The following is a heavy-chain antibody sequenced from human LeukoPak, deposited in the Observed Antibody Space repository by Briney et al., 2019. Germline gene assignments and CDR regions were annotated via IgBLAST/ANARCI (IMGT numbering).Heavy chain of an antibody. J-gene: IGHJ4*02. CDR3: ARHSLNSGSPY. D-gene: IGHD1-26*01. CDR1: GGSFSGYY. V-gene: IGHV4-34*01. CDR2: INHSGST. Sequence: SETLSLTCAVYGGSFSGYYWSWIRQPPGKGLEWIGEINHSGSTNYNPSLKSRVTISVDTSKNQFSLKLSSVTAADTAVYYCARHSLNSGSPYWGQGTLVTVSS.